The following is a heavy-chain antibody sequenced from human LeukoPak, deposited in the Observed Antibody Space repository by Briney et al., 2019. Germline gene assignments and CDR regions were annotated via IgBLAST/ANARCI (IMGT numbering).Heavy chain of an antibody. Sequence: GESLKISCKGSGYSFTSYWIGWVRQMPGKGLEWMGIIYPGDSDTRDSPSFQGQVTISADKSISTAYLQWSSLKASDTAMYYCARRAPNYYYYMDVWGKGTPVTVSS. J-gene: IGHJ6*03. V-gene: IGHV5-51*01. CDR1: GYSFTSYW. CDR2: IYPGDSDT. CDR3: ARRAPNYYYYMDV.